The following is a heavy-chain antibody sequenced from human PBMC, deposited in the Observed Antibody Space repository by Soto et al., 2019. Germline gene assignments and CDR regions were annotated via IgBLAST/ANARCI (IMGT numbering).Heavy chain of an antibody. CDR2: IIPICGTA. D-gene: IGHD3-10*01. CDR1: GGTFSSYA. CDR3: ANARGVRGFLSIVSWFDP. Sequence: QVQLVQSGAEVKKPGSSVKVSCKASGGTFSSYAISWVRQAPGQGLEWMGGIIPICGTANYAQKFQGRVTITATESPGTAYRELSRLRSEDTAVYYCANARGVRGFLSIVSWFDPWGQGTLVTVSS. J-gene: IGHJ5*02. V-gene: IGHV1-69*01.